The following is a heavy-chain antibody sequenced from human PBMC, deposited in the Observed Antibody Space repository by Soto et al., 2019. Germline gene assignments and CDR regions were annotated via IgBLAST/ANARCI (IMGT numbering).Heavy chain of an antibody. Sequence: ASETLSLTCTVSGGSISSYYWSWIRQPPGKGLEWIGYIYYSGSTNYNPSLKSRVTISVDTSKNQFSLKLSSVTAADTAVYYCARGGTMVRGVINGMDVWGQGTTVTVSS. CDR3: ARGGTMVRGVINGMDV. J-gene: IGHJ6*02. V-gene: IGHV4-59*01. CDR2: IYYSGST. D-gene: IGHD3-10*01. CDR1: GGSISSYY.